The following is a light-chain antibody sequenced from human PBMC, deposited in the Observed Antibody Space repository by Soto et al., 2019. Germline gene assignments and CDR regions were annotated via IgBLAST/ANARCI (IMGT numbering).Light chain of an antibody. V-gene: IGKV1-5*03. CDR1: QTISSW. Sequence: DIQMTQSPYTLSACVGDRVALTCRASQTISSWLAWYQQKPGKAPKLLIYKTSSLESGVPSRFSGSGSGTEFTLTISSLQPDDFATYYCQQYSTYSRTFGQGTKVDIK. CDR2: KTS. CDR3: QQYSTYSRT. J-gene: IGKJ1*01.